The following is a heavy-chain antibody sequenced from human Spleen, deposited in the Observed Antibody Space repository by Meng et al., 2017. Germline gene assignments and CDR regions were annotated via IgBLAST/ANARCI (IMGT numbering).Heavy chain of an antibody. CDR1: GDSISSSTYC. Sequence: QLQLQESDPGLAKPSAPRPLTCTVSGDSISSSTYCWGWIRQPPGKGLECIGCAYYSGSTYYDPSLKSRVAVSVDTSKNQFSLILSSVTAADTAVYYCSRWAGGREYLDYWGQGTLVTVSS. D-gene: IGHD5-24*01. CDR3: SRWAGGREYLDY. J-gene: IGHJ4*02. V-gene: IGHV4-39*01. CDR2: AYYSGST.